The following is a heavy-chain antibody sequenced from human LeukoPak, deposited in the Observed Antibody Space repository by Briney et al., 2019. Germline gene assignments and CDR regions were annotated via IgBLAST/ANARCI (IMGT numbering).Heavy chain of an antibody. CDR3: ARHVAASVWFDP. V-gene: IGHV1-2*02. CDR1: GYTFTGYH. J-gene: IGHJ5*02. Sequence: ASVKVSCKASGYTFTGYHIHWVRQAPGQGLEWMGWINPNNGGTYYAQNFQGRVTMTGDTSISTAYMEVSRLRSDDTAIYYCARHVAASVWFDPWGQGTLVTVSS. CDR2: INPNNGGT. D-gene: IGHD2-21*01.